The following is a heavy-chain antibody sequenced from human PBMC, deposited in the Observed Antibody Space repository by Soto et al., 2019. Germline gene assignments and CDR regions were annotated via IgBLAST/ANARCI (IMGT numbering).Heavy chain of an antibody. D-gene: IGHD3-3*01. CDR1: GVTCSSYA. Sequence: ASVKVSGKASGVTCSSYAISWVRQAPGQGLEWMGGIIPIFGTANYAQKFQGRVTITADESTSTAYMELSSLRSEDTAVYYCAWAGVLRFLEWSEYYYYYYGMDVWGQGTTVTVSS. J-gene: IGHJ6*02. CDR2: IIPIFGTA. CDR3: AWAGVLRFLEWSEYYYYYYGMDV. V-gene: IGHV1-69*13.